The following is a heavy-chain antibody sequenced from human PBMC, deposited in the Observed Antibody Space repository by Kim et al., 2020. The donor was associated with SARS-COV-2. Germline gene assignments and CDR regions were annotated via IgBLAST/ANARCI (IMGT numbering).Heavy chain of an antibody. J-gene: IGHJ4*02. CDR3: VRGQQWLIKN. CDR2: ISRDGGEI. CDR1: GFTFDDYA. D-gene: IGHD6-19*01. Sequence: GGSLRLSCAASGFTFDDYAIQWVRQVPGKGLEWVSLISRDGGEIKYADSVKGRLTISRDNSKKSVYLQMNSLRSEDTALYYCVRGQQWLIKNWGQGTQVTVSS. V-gene: IGHV3-43*02.